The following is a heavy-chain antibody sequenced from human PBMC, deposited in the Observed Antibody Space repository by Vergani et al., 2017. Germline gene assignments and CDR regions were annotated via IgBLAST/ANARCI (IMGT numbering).Heavy chain of an antibody. CDR3: AKDWLSRTLAIFRPMSWFDP. V-gene: IGHV3-23*01. CDR2: ISGSGGST. D-gene: IGHD3-3*01. CDR1: GFTFSSYA. Sequence: EVQLLESGGGLVQPGGSLRLSCGASGFTFSSYAMSWVRQAPGKGLEWVSAISGSGGSTYYAASVKGRFTIPRDNSKNTLYLQMNSLRAEDTALNYCAKDWLSRTLAIFRPMSWFDPWGQGTLVTVSS. J-gene: IGHJ5*02.